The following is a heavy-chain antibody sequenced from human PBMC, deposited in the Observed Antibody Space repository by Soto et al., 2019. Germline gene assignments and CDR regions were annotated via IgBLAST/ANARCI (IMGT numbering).Heavy chain of an antibody. CDR2: INHSGST. CDR3: ARVQRGLRTLSKPGRGYCSSTSCYHKYYFDY. J-gene: IGHJ4*02. V-gene: IGHV4-34*01. CDR1: GGSFSGYY. D-gene: IGHD2-2*01. Sequence: PSETLSLTCAVYGGSFSGYYWSWIRQPPGKGLEWIGEINHSGSTNYNPSLKSRVTISVDTSKNQFSLKLSSVTAADTAVYYCARVQRGLRTLSKPGRGYCSSTSCYHKYYFDYWGQGTLVTVSS.